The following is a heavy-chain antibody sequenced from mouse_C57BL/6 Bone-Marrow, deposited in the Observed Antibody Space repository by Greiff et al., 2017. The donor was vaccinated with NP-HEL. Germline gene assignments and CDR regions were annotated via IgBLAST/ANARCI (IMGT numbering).Heavy chain of an antibody. V-gene: IGHV1-22*01. CDR3: ASITTVVYFDY. Sequence: VQLKESGPELVKPGASVKMSCKASGYTFTDYNMHWVKQSHGKSLEWIGYINPNNGGTSYNQKFKGKATLTVNKSSSTAYMELRSLTSEDSAVYYCASITTVVYFDYWGQGTTLTVSS. CDR2: INPNNGGT. CDR1: GYTFTDYN. D-gene: IGHD1-1*01. J-gene: IGHJ2*01.